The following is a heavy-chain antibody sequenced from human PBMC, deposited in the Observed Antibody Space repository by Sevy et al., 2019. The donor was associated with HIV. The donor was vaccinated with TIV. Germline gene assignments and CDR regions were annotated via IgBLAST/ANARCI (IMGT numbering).Heavy chain of an antibody. J-gene: IGHJ4*02. D-gene: IGHD3-10*01. V-gene: IGHV4-39*01. CDR2: FFFTGST. CDR1: GVSISSSSYD. CDR3: ARQGGLVDRAFDY. Sequence: SETLSLTCTVSGVSISSSSYDWGWIRQPPGKGLEWIASFFFTGSTYYDPSLKSRVTISVDTSNNQCSLKLNSVTAADTALYYCARQGGLVDRAFDYWGQGTLVTVSS.